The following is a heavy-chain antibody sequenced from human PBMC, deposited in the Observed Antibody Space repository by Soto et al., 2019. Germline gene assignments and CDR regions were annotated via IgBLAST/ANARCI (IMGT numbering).Heavy chain of an antibody. CDR2: ISGSGGST. CDR3: AKGNRGYSYGYDWFDP. Sequence: GGSLRLSCAASGFTFSSYAMSWVRQAPGEGLEWVSAISGSGGSTYYADSVKGRFTISRDNSKNTLYLQMNSLRAEDTAVYYCAKGNRGYSYGYDWFDPWGQGTLVTVSS. D-gene: IGHD5-18*01. V-gene: IGHV3-23*01. CDR1: GFTFSSYA. J-gene: IGHJ5*02.